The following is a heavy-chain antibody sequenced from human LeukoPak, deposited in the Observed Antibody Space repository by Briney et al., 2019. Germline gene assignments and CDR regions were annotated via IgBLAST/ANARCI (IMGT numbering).Heavy chain of an antibody. CDR2: TYYSGST. V-gene: IGHV4-59*08. J-gene: IGHJ6*02. D-gene: IGHD3-16*01. CDR3: ARHGGVVYYYYGMDV. Sequence: SETLSLTCTVSGGSISSYYWSWIRQPPGQGLERIGYTYYSGSTNYNPSLKSRVTISVDTSKNQFSLKLSSVTAADTAVYYCARHGGVVYYYYGMDVWGQGTTVTVSS. CDR1: GGSISSYY.